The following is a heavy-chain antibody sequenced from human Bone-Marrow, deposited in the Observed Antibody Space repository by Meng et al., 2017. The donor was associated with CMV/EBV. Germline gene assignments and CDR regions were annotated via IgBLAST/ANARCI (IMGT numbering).Heavy chain of an antibody. Sequence: GESLKISCAASGFSFSDYYMSWIRQAPGKGLEWVSYISSSSSYIYYADSVKGRFTISRDNAKNSLYLQMNSLRAEDTAVYYCALQWATSFYYGMDVWGQGTTVTVSS. CDR2: ISSSSSYI. J-gene: IGHJ6*02. V-gene: IGHV3-11*06. CDR3: ALQWATSFYYGMDV. D-gene: IGHD5-12*01. CDR1: GFSFSDYY.